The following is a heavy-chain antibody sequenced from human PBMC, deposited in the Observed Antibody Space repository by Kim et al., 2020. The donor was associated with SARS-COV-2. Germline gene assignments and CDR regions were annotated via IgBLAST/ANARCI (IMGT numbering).Heavy chain of an antibody. CDR2: INHSGST. V-gene: IGHV4-34*01. D-gene: IGHD2-2*01. CDR3: ASPHCSSTSCYRYYGMDV. J-gene: IGHJ6*02. CDR1: GGSFSGYY. Sequence: SETLSLTCAVYGGSFSGYYWSWIRQPPGKGLEWIGEINHSGSTNYNPSLKSRVTISVDTSMNQFSLKLSSVTAADTAVYYCASPHCSSTSCYRYYGMDVWGQGTTVTVSS.